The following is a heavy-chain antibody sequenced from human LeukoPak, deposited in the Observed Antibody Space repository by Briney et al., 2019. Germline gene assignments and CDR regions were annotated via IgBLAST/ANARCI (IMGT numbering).Heavy chain of an antibody. CDR2: INPSGGST. CDR3: ARDGGAYYYGSGSDY. J-gene: IGHJ4*02. D-gene: IGHD3-10*01. V-gene: IGHV1-46*01. Sequence: GASVKVSCKASGYTFTSYYIHWVRQAPGQGLEWMGIINPSGGSTSYAQKFQGRVTMTRDTSTSTVYMELSSLRSEDTAVYYCARDGGAYYYGSGSDYWGQGTLVTVSS. CDR1: GYTFTSYY.